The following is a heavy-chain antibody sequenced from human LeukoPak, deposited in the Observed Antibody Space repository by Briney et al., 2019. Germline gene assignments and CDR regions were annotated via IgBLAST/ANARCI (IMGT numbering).Heavy chain of an antibody. J-gene: IGHJ4*02. CDR2: ISYDGSNK. CDR3: ARDPPYSSSWYHFDY. V-gene: IGHV3-30-3*01. Sequence: GRSLRLSCAASGFTFSSYAMHWVRQAPGKGLEWVAVISYDGSNKYYADSVKGRFTISRDNSKNTLYLQMNSLRAEDTAVCYCARDPPYSSSWYHFDYWGQGTLVTVSS. CDR1: GFTFSSYA. D-gene: IGHD6-13*01.